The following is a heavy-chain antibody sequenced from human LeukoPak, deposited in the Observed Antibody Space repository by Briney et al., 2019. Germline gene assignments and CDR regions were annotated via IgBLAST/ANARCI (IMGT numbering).Heavy chain of an antibody. V-gene: IGHV4-61*02. CDR2: IYTSGST. D-gene: IGHD3-22*01. CDR3: ARVTSSGYYLYYYYYMDV. Sequence: MASETLSLTCTVSGGSISSGSYYWSWIRQPAGKGLEWIGRIYTSGSTNYNPSLKSRVTISVDTSKNQFSLKLSSVTAADTAVYYCARVTSSGYYLYYYYYMDVWGKGTTVTVSS. CDR1: GGSISSGSYY. J-gene: IGHJ6*03.